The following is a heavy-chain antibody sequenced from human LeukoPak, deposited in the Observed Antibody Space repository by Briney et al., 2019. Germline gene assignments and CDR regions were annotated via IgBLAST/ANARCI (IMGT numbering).Heavy chain of an antibody. CDR3: ARDLDNYYDSSGFDY. D-gene: IGHD3-22*01. J-gene: IGHJ4*02. CDR2: ISSSSSYI. CDR1: GFTFSSYW. Sequence: PGGSLRLSCAASGFTFSSYWMSWVRQAPGKGLEWVSSISSSSSYIYYADSVKGRFTISRDNAKNSLYLQMNSLRAEDTAVYYCARDLDNYYDSSGFDYWGQGTLVTVSS. V-gene: IGHV3-21*01.